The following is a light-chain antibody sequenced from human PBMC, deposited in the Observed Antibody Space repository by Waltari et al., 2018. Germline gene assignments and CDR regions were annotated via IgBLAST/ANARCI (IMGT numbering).Light chain of an antibody. Sequence: DIQMTQSPSSVSASVGDRAIIPCRASQDISTWLAWYQQRVGKAPKLLIYGASSLQSGVPSRFSDSRSGTDFTLTISSLQPEDFATYYCQQANSFPLTFGGGTKVDI. CDR3: QQANSFPLT. CDR2: GAS. J-gene: IGKJ4*01. V-gene: IGKV1-12*01. CDR1: QDISTW.